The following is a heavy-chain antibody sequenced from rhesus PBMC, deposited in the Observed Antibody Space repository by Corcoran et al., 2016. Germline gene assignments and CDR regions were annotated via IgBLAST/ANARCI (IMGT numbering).Heavy chain of an antibody. Sequence: QVTLKESGPALVKPTQTLTLTCTFSVFSISTTGTGVGWIRQSPGKPLEWLSSINWKDSKYYSTSLKSRLTISKDPYKNQVVLTLTNMDPVDTATYYCARVPGYYNFWSGCYEYSLDVWGRGVLVTVSS. D-gene: IGHD3-3*01. V-gene: IGHV2-95*01. CDR1: VFSISTTGTG. CDR2: INWKDSK. J-gene: IGHJ5-2*02. CDR3: ARVPGYYNFWSGCYEYSLDV.